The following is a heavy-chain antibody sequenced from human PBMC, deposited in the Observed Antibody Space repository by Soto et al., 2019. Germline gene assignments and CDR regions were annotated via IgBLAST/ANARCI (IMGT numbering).Heavy chain of an antibody. CDR2: ISYDGSNK. CDR1: GFTFSHYG. D-gene: IGHD1-26*01. CDR3: ARYSGKYQGPIDY. V-gene: IGHV3-30*03. Sequence: QVQLVESGGGVVQPGRSLRLSCAASGFTFSHYGIHWVRQAPGKGLEWLAVISYDGSNKHYADSVKGRFTGSRDNSKNTLYLQMHSLGAEDTAVYFCARYSGKYQGPIDYWGQGTLVTVSS. J-gene: IGHJ4*02.